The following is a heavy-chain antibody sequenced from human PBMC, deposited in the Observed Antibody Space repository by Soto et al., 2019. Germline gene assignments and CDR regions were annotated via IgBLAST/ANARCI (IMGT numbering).Heavy chain of an antibody. Sequence: SETLSLTCAVYGGSFSGYYWSWIRQPPGKGLEWIGEINHSGSTNYNPSLKSRVTISVDTSKNQFSLKLSSVTAADTAVYFCTRSHYFDDWGQGALVTVSS. CDR2: INHSGST. V-gene: IGHV4-34*01. CDR1: GGSFSGYY. J-gene: IGHJ4*02. CDR3: TRSHYFDD.